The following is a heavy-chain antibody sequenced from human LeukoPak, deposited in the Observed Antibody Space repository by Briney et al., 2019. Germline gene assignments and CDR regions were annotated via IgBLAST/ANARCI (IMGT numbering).Heavy chain of an antibody. CDR1: GGSISSYY. CDR3: ARGGQYSNSYYYYYMDV. J-gene: IGHJ6*03. V-gene: IGHV4-59*01. CDR2: IYYSGST. D-gene: IGHD6-6*01. Sequence: SETLSLTCTVSGGSISSYYWSWIRQPPGKGLEWIGYIYYSGSTNYNPSLKSRVTISVDTSKNQFSLKLSSVTAADTAVYYCARGGQYSNSYYYYYMDVWGKGTPVTVSS.